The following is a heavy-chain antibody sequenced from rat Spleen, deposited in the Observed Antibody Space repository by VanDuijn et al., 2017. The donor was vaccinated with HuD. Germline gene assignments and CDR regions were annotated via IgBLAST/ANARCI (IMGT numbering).Heavy chain of an antibody. CDR2: IKYGDFTP. V-gene: IGHV5-22*01. CDR1: GFTFSEFY. CDR3: ARSHSGRFAY. D-gene: IGHD4-3*01. J-gene: IGHJ3*01. Sequence: EVQLVESGGGLVQPGRSLELSCAASGFTFSEFYMAWVRQAPKKGLEWVASIKYGDFTPYYGESVMGRFTISRDDGESTLYLQMNSLRSEDTATYYCARSHSGRFAYWGQGTLVTVSS.